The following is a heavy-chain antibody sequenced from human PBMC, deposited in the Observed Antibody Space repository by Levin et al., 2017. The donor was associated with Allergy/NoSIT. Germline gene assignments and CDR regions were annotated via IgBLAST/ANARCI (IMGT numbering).Heavy chain of an antibody. J-gene: IGHJ4*02. Sequence: SETLSLTCTVPGGSITSNAHYWGWIRQPPGKGLEWIGNINFGGNTYYSPSLRSRVTISVDTSRDQFSLRISPVTAADTAIYYCARRLGRDDFFFDSWGQGNLVTVAS. V-gene: IGHV4-39*01. D-gene: IGHD3-10*01. CDR1: GGSITSNAHY. CDR3: ARRLGRDDFFFDS. CDR2: INFGGNT.